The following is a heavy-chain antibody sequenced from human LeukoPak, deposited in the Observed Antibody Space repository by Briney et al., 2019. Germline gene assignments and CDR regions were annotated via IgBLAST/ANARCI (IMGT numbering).Heavy chain of an antibody. D-gene: IGHD6-13*01. J-gene: IGHJ6*02. CDR3: ARGYSSSWYNHYYYGMDV. Sequence: GASVKVSCKASGYTFTSYDINWVRQATGQGLEWMGWMNPNSGNTGYAQKFQGRVTMTRNTSISTAYMELSSLRSEDTAVYYYARGYSSSWYNHYYYGMDVWGQGTTVTVSS. V-gene: IGHV1-8*01. CDR2: MNPNSGNT. CDR1: GYTFTSYD.